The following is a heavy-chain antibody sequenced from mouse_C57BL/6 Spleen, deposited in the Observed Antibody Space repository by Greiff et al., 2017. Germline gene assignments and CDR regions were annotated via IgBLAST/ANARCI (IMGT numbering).Heavy chain of an antibody. CDR3: TQPYEDYLYAMDY. CDR2: IRLKSDNYAT. D-gene: IGHD2-4*01. J-gene: IGHJ4*01. CDR1: GFTFSNYW. Sequence: DVQLVESGGGLVQPGGSMKLSCVASGFTFSNYWMNWVRQSPEKRLEWVAQIRLKSDNYATHYAESVKGRFTITRDDSKSSVYLQMNNLRAEDTGIYYCTQPYEDYLYAMDYWGQGTSGTVSS. V-gene: IGHV6-3*01.